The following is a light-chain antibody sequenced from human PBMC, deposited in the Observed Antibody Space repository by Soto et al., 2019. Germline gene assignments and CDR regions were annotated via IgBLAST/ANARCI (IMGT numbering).Light chain of an antibody. J-gene: IGLJ3*02. CDR1: SSDVGGYTY. CDR3: SSYTNSNTRV. CDR2: QVS. Sequence: QSALTQPASVSGSPGQSITISCTGTSSDVGGYTYVSWYQQHPGKAPNLMIYQVSNRPSGVSNRFSGSKSGNTASLTISGLQTEDEADYYCSSYTNSNTRVFGGGTKVTVL. V-gene: IGLV2-14*01.